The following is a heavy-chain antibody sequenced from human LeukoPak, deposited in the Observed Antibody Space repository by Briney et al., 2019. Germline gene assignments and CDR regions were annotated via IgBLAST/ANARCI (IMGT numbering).Heavy chain of an antibody. J-gene: IGHJ4*02. CDR2: IRYDGSNK. V-gene: IGHV3-30*02. D-gene: IGHD3-9*01. CDR1: GFTFSSYG. Sequence: GGSLRLSCAASGFTFSSYGMNWVRQAPGKGLEWVALIRYDGSNKYYADSVKGRFTISRDNSKNTLYLQMNSLRAEDTAVYYCAKGTRLLRYFDWLPYWGQGTLVTVSS. CDR3: AKGTRLLRYFDWLPY.